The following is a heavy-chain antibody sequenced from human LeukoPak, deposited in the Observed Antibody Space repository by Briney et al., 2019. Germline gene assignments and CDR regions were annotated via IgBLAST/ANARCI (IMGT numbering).Heavy chain of an antibody. CDR3: ARQAYHYDSSGFDP. CDR1: GGSISSSSYY. Sequence: SETLSLTCTVSGGSISSSSYYWGWIRQPPGKGLEWIGSIYYSGSTYYNPSLKSRVTISVDTSKNQFSLKLSPVTAADTAVYYCARQAYHYDSSGFDPWGQGTLVTVSS. J-gene: IGHJ5*02. D-gene: IGHD3-22*01. CDR2: IYYSGST. V-gene: IGHV4-39*01.